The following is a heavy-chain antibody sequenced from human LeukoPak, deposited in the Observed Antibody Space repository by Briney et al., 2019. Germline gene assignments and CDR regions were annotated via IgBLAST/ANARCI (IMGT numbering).Heavy chain of an antibody. J-gene: IGHJ4*02. D-gene: IGHD3-10*01. V-gene: IGHV3-23*01. CDR1: GFTFNIYA. CDR3: ARGGWPFDF. Sequence: GGSLRLSCAASGFTFNIYAMSWVRQAPGKGLEWVSSINDSGDVINYADSVKGQFTIARDDSKNTVYLEMKSLTAEDTAFYYCARGGWPFDFWGQGILVTVSS. CDR2: INDSGDVI.